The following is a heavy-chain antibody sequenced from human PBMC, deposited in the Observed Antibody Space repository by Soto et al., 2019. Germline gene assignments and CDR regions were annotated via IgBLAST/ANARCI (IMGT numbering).Heavy chain of an antibody. J-gene: IGHJ6*02. D-gene: IGHD3-10*01. Sequence: QVQLVQSGAEVKKPGASVKVSCRASGYTFTTFAIHWVRQAPGHRLEWMGWINAGNGNANYSQKFQGRVTFTRDTSANTAYMEVSSLRSEDTAVYYCARPNGSGYSYFYGLDVWGQGTTVTVSS. CDR1: GYTFTTFA. CDR3: ARPNGSGYSYFYGLDV. CDR2: INAGNGNA. V-gene: IGHV1-3*01.